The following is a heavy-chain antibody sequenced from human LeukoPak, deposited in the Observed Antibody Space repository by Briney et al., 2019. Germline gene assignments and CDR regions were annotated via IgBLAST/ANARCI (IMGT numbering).Heavy chain of an antibody. Sequence: GGSLRLSCAGSVFIFSNYEMNWVRQAPGKGLEWVSYISSTGSDIYYADSVKGRFTISRDNAENSLYLQMNSLRAEDTAVYYCARDLPSGTYRAYFDNWGQGTLVTVSS. J-gene: IGHJ4*02. CDR3: ARDLPSGTYRAYFDN. CDR2: ISSTGSDI. CDR1: VFIFSNYE. D-gene: IGHD1-26*01. V-gene: IGHV3-48*03.